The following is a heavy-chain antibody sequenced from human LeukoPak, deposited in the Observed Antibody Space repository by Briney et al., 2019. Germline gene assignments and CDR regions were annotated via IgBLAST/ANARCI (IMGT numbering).Heavy chain of an antibody. Sequence: GGSLRLSCAASGFTFSSYWMHWVRQAPGKGLVWVSRINSDGSSTSYADSVKGRFTISRDNAKNTLYLQMNSLRAEDTAVYYCAREGSGWYGEDYWGQGTLVTASS. CDR2: INSDGSST. J-gene: IGHJ4*02. CDR1: GFTFSSYW. V-gene: IGHV3-74*01. CDR3: AREGSGWYGEDY. D-gene: IGHD6-19*01.